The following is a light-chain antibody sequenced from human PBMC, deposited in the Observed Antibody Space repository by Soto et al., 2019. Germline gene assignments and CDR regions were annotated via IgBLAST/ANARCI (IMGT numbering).Light chain of an antibody. CDR2: EVS. CDR1: TNDVGGYNY. CDR3: NSYSSSTSLPYV. J-gene: IGLJ1*01. Sequence: SVLTQPASVSGSPGQSITISCPGTTNDVGGYNYVSWYQQHPGKAPKLLIFEVSSRPSGVSNRFSGSKSGNTASLTISALQAEDEADYFCNSYSSSTSLPYVFGTGTKVTVL. V-gene: IGLV2-14*01.